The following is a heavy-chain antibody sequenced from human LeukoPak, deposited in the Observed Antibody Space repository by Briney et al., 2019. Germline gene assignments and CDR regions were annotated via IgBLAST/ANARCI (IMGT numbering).Heavy chain of an antibody. Sequence: GGSLRLSCAASRFTYSSYAMNWVRQAPGKGLEWVSAISGSGGSIYYTDSVKGRFTISRDNSKNTLFLQMNSLRAEDTAVYYCAKVWGSYSTGYFDYWGQGTLVTVSS. J-gene: IGHJ4*02. CDR1: RFTYSSYA. CDR3: AKVWGSYSTGYFDY. CDR2: ISGSGGSI. V-gene: IGHV3-23*01. D-gene: IGHD1-26*01.